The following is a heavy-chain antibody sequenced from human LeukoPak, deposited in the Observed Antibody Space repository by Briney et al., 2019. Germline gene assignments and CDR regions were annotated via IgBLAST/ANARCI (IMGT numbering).Heavy chain of an antibody. CDR3: ASYDDDYDILTGYYVGAFDI. CDR2: IKQDGSEK. V-gene: IGHV3-7*01. J-gene: IGHJ3*02. CDR1: GFTLSSYW. Sequence: GGSLRLSCAASGFTLSSYWMSWVRQAPGKGLEWVANIKQDGSEKYYVDSVKGRFTISRDNAKNSLYLQMNSLRAEDTAVYYCASYDDDYDILTGYYVGAFDIWGQGTMVTVSS. D-gene: IGHD3-9*01.